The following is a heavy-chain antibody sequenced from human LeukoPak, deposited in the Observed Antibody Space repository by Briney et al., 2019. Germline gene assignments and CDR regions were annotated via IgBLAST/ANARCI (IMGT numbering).Heavy chain of an antibody. V-gene: IGHV3-21*01. J-gene: IGHJ4*02. D-gene: IGHD6-13*01. CDR1: GFTFSSYS. CDR3: AREVAAAGGFDY. CDR2: ISSSSYI. Sequence: GGSLRLSCAASGFTFSSYSMNWVRQAPGKGLEWVSSISSSSYIYYADPVKGRFTISRDNAKNSLYLQMNSLRAEDTAVYYCAREVAAAGGFDYWGQGTLVTVSS.